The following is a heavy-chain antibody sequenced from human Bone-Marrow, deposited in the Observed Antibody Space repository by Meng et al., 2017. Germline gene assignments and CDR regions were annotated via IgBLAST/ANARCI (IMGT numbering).Heavy chain of an antibody. CDR1: GFTFSSYA. CDR3: ARDIRAVAGTLSPVFDY. J-gene: IGHJ4*02. V-gene: IGHV3-30*04. D-gene: IGHD6-19*01. Sequence: GESLKISCAASGFTFSSYAMHWVRQAPGKGLEWVAVISYDGSNKYYADSVKGRFTISRDNSKNTLYLQMNSLRAEDTALYYCARDIRAVAGTLSPVFDYWGQGTLVTVSS. CDR2: ISYDGSNK.